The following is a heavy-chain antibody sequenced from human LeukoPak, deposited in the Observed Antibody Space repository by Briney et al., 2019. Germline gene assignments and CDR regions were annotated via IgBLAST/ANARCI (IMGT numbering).Heavy chain of an antibody. CDR2: IHTGGTT. V-gene: IGHV3-53*01. Sequence: SGGSLRLSCVASGFDISYNYVGWVRQAPGKGLEWVSVIHTGGTTHYADSVKVRFTISKDNSNNTVYRQMNSVRVEGTAVYYCARVWFGYFFQWGQGALVTVSS. J-gene: IGHJ4*02. CDR3: ARVWFGYFFQ. CDR1: GFDISYNY. D-gene: IGHD3-10*01.